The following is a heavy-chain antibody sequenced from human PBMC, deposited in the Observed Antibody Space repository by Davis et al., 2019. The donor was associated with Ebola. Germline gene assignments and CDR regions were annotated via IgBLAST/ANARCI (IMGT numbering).Heavy chain of an antibody. D-gene: IGHD6-19*01. CDR2: IWYDGSNK. CDR3: ARGAVAGSHFDY. V-gene: IGHV3-33*01. Sequence: GESLKISCAASGFTFSSYGMHWVRQAPGKGLEWVAVIWYDGSNKYYADSVKGRFTISRDNSKNTLYLQMNSLRAEDTAVYYCARGAVAGSHFDYWGQGTLVTVSS. J-gene: IGHJ4*02. CDR1: GFTFSSYG.